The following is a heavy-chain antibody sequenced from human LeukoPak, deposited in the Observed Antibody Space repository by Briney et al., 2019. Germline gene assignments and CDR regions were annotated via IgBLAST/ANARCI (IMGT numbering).Heavy chain of an antibody. CDR1: GFTFSSYG. V-gene: IGHV3-30*18. J-gene: IGHJ6*02. CDR2: ISYDGSNK. D-gene: IGHD2-15*01. CDR3: VKDQKNVVLVVAATSSGMDV. Sequence: PGGSLRLSCAASGFTFSSYGMFWVRQAPGKGLEWVAVISYDGSNKHYADSVKGRSTISRDNSKNTLYLQMTSLRAEDTAVYYCVKDQKNVVLVVAATSSGMDVWGQGTTVTVSS.